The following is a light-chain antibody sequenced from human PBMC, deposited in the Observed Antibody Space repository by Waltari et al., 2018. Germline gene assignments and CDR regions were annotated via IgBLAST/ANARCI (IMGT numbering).Light chain of an antibody. V-gene: IGLV2-23*02. J-gene: IGLJ2*01. Sequence: QSALTQPASVSGSPGQSITIPCTGTNSDIGSYNFVSWYQQPPGKAPRLIFYEVSQWPSGVSIRFSGSKSANTASLTFSGLQAEDEADYYFSSYAGTSTVVFGTGTALTVL. CDR3: SSYAGTSTVV. CDR1: NSDIGSYNF. CDR2: EVS.